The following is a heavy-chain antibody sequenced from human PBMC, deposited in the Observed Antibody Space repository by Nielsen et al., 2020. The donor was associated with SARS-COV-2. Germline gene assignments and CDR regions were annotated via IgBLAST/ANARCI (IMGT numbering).Heavy chain of an antibody. J-gene: IGHJ4*02. CDR1: GCSIISSSYY. CDR2: LYYRRST. V-gene: IGHV4-39*01. D-gene: IGHD5-12*01. Sequence: SATLSLTFTVSGCSIISSSYYWGWIRQPPGNGLEWIGSLYYRRSTYYNPSLKSRVTISVDTSKNQFSLKLSSVTAADTAVYYCARHGRREWLRFSFYFDYWGQGTLVNVSS. CDR3: ARHGRREWLRFSFYFDY.